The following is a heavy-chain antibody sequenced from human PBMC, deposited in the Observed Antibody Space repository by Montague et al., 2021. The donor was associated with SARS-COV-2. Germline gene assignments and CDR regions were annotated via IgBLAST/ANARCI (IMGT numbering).Heavy chain of an antibody. J-gene: IGHJ5*02. CDR3: AREVVGVKTNWLDT. CDR1: GVSVSSNNYY. D-gene: IGHD3-16*01. CDR2: IYFNGNT. V-gene: IGHV4-61*03. Sequence: SETLSLTCSVSGVSVSSNNYYWTWIRRPPGKGLEWIGYIYFNGNTILXPSLERRVTTSIDTSKNHFSLRLTSVTPADTAVYYCAREVVGVKTNWLDTWGQGTLVTVSS.